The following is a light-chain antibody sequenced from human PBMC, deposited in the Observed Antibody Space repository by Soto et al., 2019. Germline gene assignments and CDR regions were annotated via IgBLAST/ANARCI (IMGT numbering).Light chain of an antibody. CDR1: SSGVGGYNY. V-gene: IGLV2-8*01. Sequence: QSALTQPPSASGSPGQSVTISCTGTSSGVGGYNYVSWYQQHPGKAPKILIFEVSRRPSGVPDRSSGSESGNTASLTVSGLQADDEADYYCSSYAGSNNPVIFGGGTKLTVL. CDR3: SSYAGSNNPVI. CDR2: EVS. J-gene: IGLJ2*01.